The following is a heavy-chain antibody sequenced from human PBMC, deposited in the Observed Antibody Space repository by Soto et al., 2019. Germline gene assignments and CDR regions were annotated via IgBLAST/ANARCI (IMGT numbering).Heavy chain of an antibody. D-gene: IGHD4-17*01. CDR2: IYYSGST. Sequence: QVQLQESGPGLVKPSQTLSLTCTVSGGSISSGGYSWSRILQHPGKCLEWIGYIYYSGSTHYNPSLKSRVTISVDTSQNQFSLKLSSVTAADTAVYYCARALTTVTLFDPWGQGTRVTVSS. V-gene: IGHV4-31*03. CDR3: ARALTTVTLFDP. CDR1: GGSISSGGYS. J-gene: IGHJ5*02.